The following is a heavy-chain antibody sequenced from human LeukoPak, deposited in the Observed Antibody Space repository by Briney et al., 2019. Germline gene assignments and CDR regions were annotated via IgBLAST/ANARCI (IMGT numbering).Heavy chain of an antibody. V-gene: IGHV3-30*02. CDR2: IRYDGSNK. Sequence: GGSLRLSCAASGFIFTDYGMHWVRQAPGKGLEWVAFIRYDGSNKYYADSVKGRFTISRDNSKNTLYLQMNSLRAEDTAVYYCGQDRVVPADNYFDYWVQGTMVTVSS. CDR3: GQDRVVPADNYFDY. CDR1: GFIFTDYG. D-gene: IGHD2-2*01. J-gene: IGHJ4*02.